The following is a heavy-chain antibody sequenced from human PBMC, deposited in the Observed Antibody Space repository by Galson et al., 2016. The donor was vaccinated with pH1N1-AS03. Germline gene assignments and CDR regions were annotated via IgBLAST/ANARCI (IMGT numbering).Heavy chain of an antibody. D-gene: IGHD3-10*01. CDR1: GGSISGNF. CDR3: ARESSGLGRGLDY. Sequence: SETLSLTCSVSGGSISGNFWTWIRQPAGEGLEWIGRMDSSGRKNYNSSLESRVTPSVDTSKNQFSLRLTSVTAAATAVYYCARESSGLGRGLDYWGQGTLVTVSS. J-gene: IGHJ4*02. V-gene: IGHV4-4*07. CDR2: MDSSGRK.